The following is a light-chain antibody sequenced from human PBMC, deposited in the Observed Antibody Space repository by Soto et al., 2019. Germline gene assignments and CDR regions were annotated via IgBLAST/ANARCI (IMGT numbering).Light chain of an antibody. CDR3: QQFSSSPLT. CDR2: RTF. CDR1: QSIASSY. V-gene: IGKV3-20*01. Sequence: EIVLTQSPGTLSLSPGERATLSCRASQSIASSYLAWYQQRPGQPPRLLLYRTFNRATGFPHRFSGGGSGTDFTLTISSLEPEDSAVYFCQQFSSSPLTFGGGTQVEI. J-gene: IGKJ4*01.